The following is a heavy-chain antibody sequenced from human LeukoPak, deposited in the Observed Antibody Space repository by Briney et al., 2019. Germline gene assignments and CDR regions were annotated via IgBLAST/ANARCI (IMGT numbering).Heavy chain of an antibody. J-gene: IGHJ4*02. CDR3: ARDGHFDWLLVLDF. V-gene: IGHV3-48*02. CDR2: ISSSSSTI. Sequence: PGGSLRLSCAASGFTFSSYSMNWVRQAPGKGLEWVSYISSSSSTIYYADSVKGRFTISRDNAKNSLYLQMNSLSDEDTAVYYCARDGHFDWLLVLDFWGQGTLVTVSS. D-gene: IGHD3-9*01. CDR1: GFTFSSYS.